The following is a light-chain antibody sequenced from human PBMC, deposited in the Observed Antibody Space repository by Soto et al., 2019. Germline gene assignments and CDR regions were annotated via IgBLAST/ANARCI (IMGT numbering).Light chain of an antibody. Sequence: EIVMTQSPATLSVSPGERAILSCRASQSVGNFLAWYQQKPGQAPRLLIYGASTRATGIPARFSGSGSGTEFSLTITGLQSEDFAAYYCHQYNERPSNTLGQGTRLEIK. J-gene: IGKJ5*01. CDR3: HQYNERPSNT. CDR2: GAS. CDR1: QSVGNF. V-gene: IGKV3-15*01.